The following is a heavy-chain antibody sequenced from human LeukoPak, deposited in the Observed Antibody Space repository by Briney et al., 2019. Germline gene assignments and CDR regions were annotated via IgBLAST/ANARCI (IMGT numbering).Heavy chain of an antibody. D-gene: IGHD3-3*01. V-gene: IGHV4-31*03. CDR3: ACFTIFGVENY. Sequence: PSQTLSITCTVSGGSISSGGYYWSWLRQHPGKGLEWIGYIYCSGSTNYNPSLKSRVTISVDTSKNQFSLKLSSVTAADTAVYYCACFTIFGVENYWGQGTLVTVSS. CDR2: IYCSGST. CDR1: GGSISSGGYY. J-gene: IGHJ4*02.